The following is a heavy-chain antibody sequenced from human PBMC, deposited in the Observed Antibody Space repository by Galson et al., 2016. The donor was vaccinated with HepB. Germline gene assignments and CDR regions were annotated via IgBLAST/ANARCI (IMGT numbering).Heavy chain of an antibody. J-gene: IGHJ4*02. Sequence: PALVKPTQTLTLTCTFSGFSLSTSGMCVSWIRQPPGKALEWLALIDWDDDKYYSTSLKTRLTISKDTSKNQVVLTMTNMDPVDTATYYCARMPGIAVAGSHFDYGGQGTLVTVSS. CDR1: GFSLSTSGMC. CDR2: IDWDDDK. CDR3: ARMPGIAVAGSHFDY. V-gene: IGHV2-70*01. D-gene: IGHD6-19*01.